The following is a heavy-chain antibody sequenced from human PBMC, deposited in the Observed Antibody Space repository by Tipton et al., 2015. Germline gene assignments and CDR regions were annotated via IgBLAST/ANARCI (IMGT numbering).Heavy chain of an antibody. V-gene: IGHV3-7*01. CDR2: IKPDGSDS. D-gene: IGHD5-12*01. J-gene: IGHJ4*02. CDR3: ARSGGYGWDS. CDR1: GFSFSNYW. Sequence: SLRLSCEASGFSFSNYWMTWVRQAPGKGLEWVANIKPDGSDSYYLDSVKGRFTFSRDNAKNSLYLQMDSLRVEDTAVYYCARSGGYGWDSWGQGTLVTVSS.